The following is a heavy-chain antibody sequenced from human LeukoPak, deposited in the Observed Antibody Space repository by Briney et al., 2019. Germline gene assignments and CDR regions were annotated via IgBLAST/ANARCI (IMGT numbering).Heavy chain of an antibody. J-gene: IGHJ2*01. Sequence: GGSLRLSCEASGFDVSSNYMSWVRQAPGKGLEWVSTFYSGVRTFYSDAVKGRFTIDRDPSKNSLFLQMKSLRAEDTAVYFCTREVASEVTPTDWYFDLWGRGTLVTVSS. CDR2: FYSGVRT. V-gene: IGHV3-66*01. CDR3: TREVASEVTPTDWYFDL. CDR1: GFDVSSNY. D-gene: IGHD4-23*01.